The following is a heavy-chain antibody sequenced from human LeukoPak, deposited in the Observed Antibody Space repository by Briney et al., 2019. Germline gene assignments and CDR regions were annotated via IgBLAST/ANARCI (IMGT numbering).Heavy chain of an antibody. CDR3: AKDRIYSNYGYYMAV. Sequence: GGSLRLSCVASGFTFSAYGMHWVRQAPGKGLEWVAVISDDGSNKYYVDSVKGRFTISRDNSKNTLYLQMNSLRDEDTAVFYCAKDRIYSNYGYYMAVWGKGTTVTVSS. J-gene: IGHJ6*03. V-gene: IGHV3-30*18. D-gene: IGHD4-11*01. CDR1: GFTFSAYG. CDR2: ISDDGSNK.